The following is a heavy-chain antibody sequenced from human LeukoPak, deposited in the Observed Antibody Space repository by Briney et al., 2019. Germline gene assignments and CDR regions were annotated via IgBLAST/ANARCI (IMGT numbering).Heavy chain of an antibody. CDR3: ARQGRYSSFNAFDI. V-gene: IGHV4-4*07. Sequence: SETLSLTCTVSGGSISSYYWSWIRQPAGKGLEWIGRIYTSGSTNYNPSLKSRVTISVDTSKNQFSLKLSSVTAADTAVYYCARQGRYSSFNAFDIWGQGTMVTVSS. D-gene: IGHD6-13*01. CDR2: IYTSGST. J-gene: IGHJ3*02. CDR1: GGSISSYY.